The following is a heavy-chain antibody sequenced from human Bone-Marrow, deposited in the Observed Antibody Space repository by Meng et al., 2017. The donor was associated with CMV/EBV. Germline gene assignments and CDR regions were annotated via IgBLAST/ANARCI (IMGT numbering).Heavy chain of an antibody. CDR2: INPNSGGT. CDR1: GYTFTGYY. D-gene: IGHD2-8*01. CDR3: ARDGCTNGVCQGRYGMDV. V-gene: IGHV1-2*02. Sequence: ASVKVSCKASGYTFTGYYMHWVRQAPGQGLEWMGWINPNSGGTNYAQKFQGRVTMTRDTSISTAYMELSRLRSDDTAVYYCARDGCTNGVCQGRYGMDVWVQGTTVTVSS. J-gene: IGHJ6*02.